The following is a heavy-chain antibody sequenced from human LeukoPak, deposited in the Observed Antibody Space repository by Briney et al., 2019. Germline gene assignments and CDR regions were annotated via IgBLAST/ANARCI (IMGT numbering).Heavy chain of an antibody. Sequence: SETLSLTCAVSGDSISSNYWWTWVRQPPGKGLEWIGEINHSGSTNYNPSLKSRVTISVDTPKNQFSLKLSSVTAADTAVYYCARAGVVVVAATEAYYFDYWGQGTLVTVSS. J-gene: IGHJ4*02. CDR2: INHSGST. V-gene: IGHV4-4*02. D-gene: IGHD2-15*01. CDR1: GDSISSNYW. CDR3: ARAGVVVVAATEAYYFDY.